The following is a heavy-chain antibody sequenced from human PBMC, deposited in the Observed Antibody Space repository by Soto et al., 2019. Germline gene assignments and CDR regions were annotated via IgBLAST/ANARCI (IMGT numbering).Heavy chain of an antibody. Sequence: PGGSLRLSCAASGFTFSSYWMSWVRQAPGKGLEWVANIKQDGSEKYYVDSVKGRFTISRDNAKNSLYLQMNSLRAEDTAVYYCARGLYYDFWSGYLADYYYYGMDVWGQGTTVTVSS. CDR1: GFTFSSYW. CDR3: ARGLYYDFWSGYLADYYYYGMDV. D-gene: IGHD3-3*01. V-gene: IGHV3-7*04. J-gene: IGHJ6*02. CDR2: IKQDGSEK.